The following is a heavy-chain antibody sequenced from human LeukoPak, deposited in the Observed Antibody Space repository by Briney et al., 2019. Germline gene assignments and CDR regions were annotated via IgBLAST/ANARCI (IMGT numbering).Heavy chain of an antibody. D-gene: IGHD4-17*01. V-gene: IGHV4-31*03. Sequence: PSETLSLTCTVSGGSISSGGYYWSWIRQHPGKGLEWIGYIYYSGSTYYNPSLKSRVTISVDTSKNQFSLKLSSVTAADTAVYYCARSRDDYGDYAEAFDIWGQGTMVTVSS. CDR3: ARSRDDYGDYAEAFDI. CDR2: IYYSGST. CDR1: GGSISSGGYY. J-gene: IGHJ3*02.